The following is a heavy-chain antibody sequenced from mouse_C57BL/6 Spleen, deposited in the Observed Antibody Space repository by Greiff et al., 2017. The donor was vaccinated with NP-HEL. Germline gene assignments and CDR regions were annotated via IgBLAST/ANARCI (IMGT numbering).Heavy chain of an antibody. CDR1: GYAFSSSW. CDR3: ARDGDYDPYYAMDY. V-gene: IGHV1-82*01. J-gene: IGHJ4*01. CDR2: IYPGDGDT. Sequence: QVQLKESGPELVKPGASVKISCKASGYAFSSSWMNWVKQRPGKGLEWIGRIYPGDGDTNYNGKFKGKATLTADKSSSTAYMQLSSLTSEDSAVYFCARDGDYDPYYAMDYWGQGTSVTVSS. D-gene: IGHD2-4*01.